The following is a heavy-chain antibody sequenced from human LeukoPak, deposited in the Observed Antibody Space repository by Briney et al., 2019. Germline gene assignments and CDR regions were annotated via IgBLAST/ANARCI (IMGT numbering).Heavy chain of an antibody. CDR2: IYYSGST. V-gene: IGHV4-59*01. CDR1: GDSISRYY. CDR3: ARGLLDGYTHPAAFDI. Sequence: AETLSLTCTVSGDSISRYYWSWIRQPPGKGLEWIGYIYYSGSTNYNPSLMSRVTISIDTSKNQFSLKLSSVTAADTAVYDCARGLLDGYTHPAAFDIWGQGTMVTVSS. J-gene: IGHJ3*02. D-gene: IGHD5-24*01.